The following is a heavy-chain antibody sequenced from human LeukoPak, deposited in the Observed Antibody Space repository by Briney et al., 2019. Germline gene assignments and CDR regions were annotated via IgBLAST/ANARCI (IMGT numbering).Heavy chain of an antibody. D-gene: IGHD3-22*01. CDR3: ARRGYYDSSGYSDY. CDR1: GFTFSDYY. CDR2: ISSSASTI. V-gene: IGHV3-11*01. Sequence: SGGSLRLSCAASGFTFSDYYMSWIRQAPGKGLEWISYISSSASTIYYADSVKGRFTISRDNAKKSLYLQMNSLRAEDTAVYYCARRGYYDSSGYSDYWGQGTLVTVPS. J-gene: IGHJ4*02.